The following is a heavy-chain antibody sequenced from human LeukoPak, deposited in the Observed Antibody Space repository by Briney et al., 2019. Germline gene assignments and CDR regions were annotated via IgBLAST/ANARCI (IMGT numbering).Heavy chain of an antibody. CDR3: AADIDYYDGSGYYKNFDY. Sequence: GASVKVSCKASGFTFTSSAVQWVRQARGQRLEWIGWIVVGSDNTDYAQKFQERVTITRDMSTTTAYMELSSLRSEDTAVYYCAADIDYYDGSGYYKNFDYWGQGTLVTASS. J-gene: IGHJ4*02. CDR2: IVVGSDNT. V-gene: IGHV1-58*01. CDR1: GFTFTSSA. D-gene: IGHD3-22*01.